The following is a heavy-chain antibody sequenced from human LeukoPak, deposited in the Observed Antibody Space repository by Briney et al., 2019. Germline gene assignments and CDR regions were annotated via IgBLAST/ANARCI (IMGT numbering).Heavy chain of an antibody. CDR2: IDPNSGGT. CDR3: ARSETRYCSGGTCFPTDWFDP. Sequence: ASVKVSRKASGYTFTGYYMHWVRQAPGHGLEWMGWIDPNSGGTNYAQKFQGRVTMTRDTSISTAYMELSRLRSDDTAVYYCARSETRYCSGGTCFPTDWFDPWGQGTLVTVSS. J-gene: IGHJ5*02. V-gene: IGHV1-2*02. D-gene: IGHD2-15*01. CDR1: GYTFTGYY.